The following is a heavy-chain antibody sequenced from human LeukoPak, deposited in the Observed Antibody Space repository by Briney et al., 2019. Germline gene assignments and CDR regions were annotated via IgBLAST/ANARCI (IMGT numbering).Heavy chain of an antibody. Sequence: PGGSLKLSCAATGFTLASYAMTWVRQAPGKGLEWVSSITGRGGSTYYADSVKGRFTVSRDNSKNALYLQMNSLRTEDTAVYFCAKLDYYDTHWGQGTLVTVSS. CDR2: ITGRGGST. CDR1: GFTLASYA. J-gene: IGHJ4*02. V-gene: IGHV3-23*01. CDR3: AKLDYYDTH. D-gene: IGHD3-22*01.